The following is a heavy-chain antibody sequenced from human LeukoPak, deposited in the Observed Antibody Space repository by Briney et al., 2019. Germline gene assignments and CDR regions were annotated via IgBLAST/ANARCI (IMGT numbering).Heavy chain of an antibody. CDR3: ARDWSSSGWYDY. D-gene: IGHD6-19*01. Sequence: SETLSLTCAVYGGSFSGYYWSWIRQPPGKGLEWIGYIYYSGSTNYNPSLKSRVTISVDTSKNQFSLKLSSVTAADTAVYYCARDWSSSGWYDYWGQGTLVTVSS. J-gene: IGHJ4*02. V-gene: IGHV4-59*01. CDR1: GGSFSGYY. CDR2: IYYSGST.